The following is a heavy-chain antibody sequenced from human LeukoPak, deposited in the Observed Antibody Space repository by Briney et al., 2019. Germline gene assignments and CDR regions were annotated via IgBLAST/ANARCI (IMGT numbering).Heavy chain of an antibody. CDR3: ARDGELRRCYYYYMDV. V-gene: IGHV3-7*01. J-gene: IGHJ6*03. D-gene: IGHD1-7*01. Sequence: GGSLRLSCVASGFTFSSYWMSWVRQAPGKGLEWVANIKQDGSEKYYVDSVKGRFTISRDNAKKSLYLQMNSLRAEDTAVYYCARDGELRRCYYYYMDVWGKGTTVTVSS. CDR2: IKQDGSEK. CDR1: GFTFSSYW.